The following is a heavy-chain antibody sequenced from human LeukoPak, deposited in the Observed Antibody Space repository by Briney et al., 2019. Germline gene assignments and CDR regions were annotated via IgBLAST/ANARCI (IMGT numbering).Heavy chain of an antibody. Sequence: GGSLRLSCAASGFTFSSYGMNWVRQAPGKGLEWVSAISGSGGSTYYADSVKGRFTISRENAKNSLYLQMNSLRAGDTAVYYCARGGNNWFDPWGQGTLVTVSS. CDR1: GFTFSSYG. CDR2: ISGSGGST. J-gene: IGHJ5*02. V-gene: IGHV3-23*01. D-gene: IGHD3-10*01. CDR3: ARGGNNWFDP.